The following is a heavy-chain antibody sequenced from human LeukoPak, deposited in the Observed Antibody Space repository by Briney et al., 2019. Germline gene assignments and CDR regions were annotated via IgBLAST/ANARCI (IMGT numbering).Heavy chain of an antibody. CDR3: ARGLGSSGYYSYFDY. J-gene: IGHJ4*02. V-gene: IGHV1-69*05. D-gene: IGHD3-22*01. Sequence: ASVKVSCKASGGTFSSYAINWVRQAPGQGLEWMGGIIPIFGTANYAQKFQGRVTITTDESTSTAYMELSSLRSEDTAVYYCARGLGSSGYYSYFDYWGQRTLVTVSS. CDR2: IIPIFGTA. CDR1: GGTFSSYA.